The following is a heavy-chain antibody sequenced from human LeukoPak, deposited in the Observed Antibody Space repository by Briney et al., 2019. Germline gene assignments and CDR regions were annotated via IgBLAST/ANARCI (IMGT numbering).Heavy chain of an antibody. CDR1: GFTFSSYS. CDR2: ISSSSSYI. J-gene: IGHJ4*02. V-gene: IGHV3-21*01. Sequence: GGSLRLSCAASGFTFSSYSMNWVRQAPRRRREWGSSISSSSSYIYYADSVKGRFTISRDNAKNSLYLQMNSLRAEDTAVYYCARGTARGIVGATTNDYWGQGTLVTVSS. D-gene: IGHD1-26*01. CDR3: ARGTARGIVGATTNDY.